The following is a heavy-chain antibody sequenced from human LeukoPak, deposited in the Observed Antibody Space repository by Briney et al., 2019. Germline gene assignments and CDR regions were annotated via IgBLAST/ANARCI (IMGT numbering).Heavy chain of an antibody. CDR1: GFTFSSYS. V-gene: IGHV3-21*01. D-gene: IGHD6-19*01. CDR2: ISSSSSYI. Sequence: GGSLRLSCAASGFTFSSYSMNWVRQAPGKGLEWVSSISSSSSYIYYADSVKGRFTISRDNAKNSLYLQMNSLRAEDTAVYYCAKAPTQWLAFDYWGQGTLVTVSS. J-gene: IGHJ4*02. CDR3: AKAPTQWLAFDY.